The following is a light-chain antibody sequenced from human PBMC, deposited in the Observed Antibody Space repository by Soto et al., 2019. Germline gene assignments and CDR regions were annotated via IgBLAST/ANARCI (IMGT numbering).Light chain of an antibody. J-gene: IGKJ5*01. V-gene: IGKV1-9*01. CDR2: AAS. CDR3: QGLNAYPIT. CDR1: QGISSY. Sequence: DIQLTQSPSFLSASVGDRVTITCRASQGISSYLAWYQQKPGKAPNFLIYAASTLQSGVPSRFSGSGSGTEFTLTISSLQPEDFATYYCQGLNAYPITFGQGTRLEIK.